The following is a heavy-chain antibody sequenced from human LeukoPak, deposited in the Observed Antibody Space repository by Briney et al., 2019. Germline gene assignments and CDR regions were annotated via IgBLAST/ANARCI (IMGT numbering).Heavy chain of an antibody. CDR3: ARGSVVGISPSPFVHSYYYMDV. J-gene: IGHJ6*03. V-gene: IGHV3-7*01. CDR1: GFTFSSYW. D-gene: IGHD2-15*01. Sequence: GGSLRLSCAASGFTFSSYWMSWVRQAPGKGLEWVANIKQDGSEKYYVDSAKGRFTISRDNAKNSLYLQMNGLRAEDTAVYYCARGSVVGISPSPFVHSYYYMDVWGKGTTVTVSS. CDR2: IKQDGSEK.